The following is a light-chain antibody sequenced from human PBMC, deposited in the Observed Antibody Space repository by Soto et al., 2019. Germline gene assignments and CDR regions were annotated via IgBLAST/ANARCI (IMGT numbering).Light chain of an antibody. CDR1: QSIGAS. CDR2: KPS. J-gene: IGKJ4*01. Sequence: DIQMTQSPSTLYASVGDRVTITCRASQSIGASLAWFQQKPGKAPNLLIYKPSSLESGVPSRFSGSGSGTEFTLTISTLQPDDFATYYCQQYNSAPLTFGGGTKVEI. V-gene: IGKV1-5*03. CDR3: QQYNSAPLT.